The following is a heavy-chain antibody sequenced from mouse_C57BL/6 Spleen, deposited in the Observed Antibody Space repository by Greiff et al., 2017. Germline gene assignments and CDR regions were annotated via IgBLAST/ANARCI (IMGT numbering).Heavy chain of an antibody. V-gene: IGHV1-59*01. CDR3: ARSGGNYFDY. Sequence: QVQLQQPGAELVRPGTSVKLSCKASGYTFTSYWMHWVKQRPGQGLAWIGVIDPSDSYTNYNQKFKGKATLTVDTSSSTAYMQLSSLTSEDSAVYYWARSGGNYFDYWGQGTTLTVSS. D-gene: IGHD3-1*01. J-gene: IGHJ2*01. CDR1: GYTFTSYW. CDR2: IDPSDSYT.